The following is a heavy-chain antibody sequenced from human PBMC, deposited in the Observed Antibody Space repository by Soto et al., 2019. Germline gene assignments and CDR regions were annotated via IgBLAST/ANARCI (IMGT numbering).Heavy chain of an antibody. Sequence: QVKLQESGPRLVKPSQTLSLSCAVSGSSIISASYSWNWLRQSPGRGLEWIGHIYSSGSTYYNPSLKSRVSISVDTSNNQFSLKLTSVAAAGTAVYFCAREDAARIERWFDAWGQGILVTVSS. CDR3: AREDAARIERWFDA. D-gene: IGHD6-6*01. CDR1: GSSIISASYS. J-gene: IGHJ5*02. CDR2: IYSSGST. V-gene: IGHV4-31*11.